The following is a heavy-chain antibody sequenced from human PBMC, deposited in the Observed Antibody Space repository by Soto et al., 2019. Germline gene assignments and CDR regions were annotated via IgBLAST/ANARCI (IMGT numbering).Heavy chain of an antibody. CDR3: AKGCYYPDDAEYFQH. Sequence: EVQLLESGGGLVQPGGSLGLSCAASGFTFSSYAMSWVRQAPGKGLEWVSAISGSGGSTYYADSVKGRFTISRDNSKNTLYLPMNSLRAEDTAVYYCAKGCYYPDDAEYFQHWGQGTLVTVSS. CDR2: ISGSGGST. D-gene: IGHD1-26*01. V-gene: IGHV3-23*01. J-gene: IGHJ1*01. CDR1: GFTFSSYA.